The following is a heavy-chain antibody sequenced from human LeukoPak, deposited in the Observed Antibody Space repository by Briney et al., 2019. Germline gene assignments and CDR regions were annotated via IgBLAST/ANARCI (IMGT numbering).Heavy chain of an antibody. CDR2: INHSGST. V-gene: IGHV4-34*01. CDR3: ARGRRGYGYGVFDY. J-gene: IGHJ4*02. D-gene: IGHD5-18*01. CDR1: DGSFSGYY. Sequence: SETLSLTCAVYDGSFSGYYWSWIRQPPGKGLEWIGEINHSGSTNYNPSLKSRVTISVDTSKNQFSLKLSSVTAADTAAYYCARGRRGYGYGVFDYWGQGTLVTVSS.